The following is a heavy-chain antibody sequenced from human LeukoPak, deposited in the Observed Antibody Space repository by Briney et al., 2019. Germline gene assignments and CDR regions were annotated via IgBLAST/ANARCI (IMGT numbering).Heavy chain of an antibody. V-gene: IGHV3-23*01. D-gene: IGHD3-10*01. CDR3: VRWYGGSGLENYYYYMDV. CDR1: GFTFSSYW. CDR2: ISGSGGST. J-gene: IGHJ6*03. Sequence: PGGSLRLSCAASGFTFSSYWMHWVRQAPGKGLEWVSAISGSGGSTYYADSVKGRFTISRDNSKNTLYLQMNSLRAEDTAVYYCVRWYGGSGLENYYYYMDVWGKGTTVTISS.